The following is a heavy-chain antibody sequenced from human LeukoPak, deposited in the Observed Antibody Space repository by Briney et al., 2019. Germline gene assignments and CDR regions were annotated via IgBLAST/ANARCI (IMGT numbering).Heavy chain of an antibody. CDR3: VRRGEGIKDYGDYGLRFDY. D-gene: IGHD4-17*01. Sequence: SETLSLTCTVSGGSISSSSYYWGWVRQPPGKGLEWIGSFYYSGSTFYNPSLKSRVIISVDTSKNQFSLRLSSVTAADTAVYYCVRRGEGIKDYGDYGLRFDYWGQGTLVTVSS. CDR1: GGSISSSSYY. CDR2: FYYSGST. J-gene: IGHJ4*02. V-gene: IGHV4-39*01.